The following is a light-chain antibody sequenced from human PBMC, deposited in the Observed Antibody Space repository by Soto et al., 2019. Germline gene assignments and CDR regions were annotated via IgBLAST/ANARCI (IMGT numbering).Light chain of an antibody. V-gene: IGKV3-11*01. CDR3: PQRSNSWT. CDR2: DAS. CDR1: QRVSSY. J-gene: IGKJ1*01. Sequence: EIVLTQSPATLSLSPGERATLSCRASQRVSSYLAWYQQKPGQAPRLLIYDASNRATGIPARFSGSGSGTDFTLTISGLEPEDFAVYYCPQRSNSWTFVRGTKVEIK.